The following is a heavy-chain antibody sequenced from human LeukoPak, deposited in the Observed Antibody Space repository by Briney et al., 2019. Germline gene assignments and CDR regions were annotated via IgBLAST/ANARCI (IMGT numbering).Heavy chain of an antibody. J-gene: IGHJ4*02. CDR3: AGRLYYDILTGHSTYFDY. Sequence: SETLSLTCTVSGGSINSYYWSWIRQPPGKGLEWIGYIYYSGSTNYNPSLKSRVTISVDTSKNQFSLKLSSVTAADTAVYYCAGRLYYDILTGHSTYFDYWGQGTLVTVSS. D-gene: IGHD3-9*01. CDR1: GGSINSYY. CDR2: IYYSGST. V-gene: IGHV4-59*08.